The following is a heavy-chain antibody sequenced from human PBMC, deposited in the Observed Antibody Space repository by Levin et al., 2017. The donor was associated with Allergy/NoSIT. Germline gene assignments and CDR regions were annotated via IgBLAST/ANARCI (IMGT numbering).Heavy chain of an antibody. CDR2: MNPNSGNT. V-gene: IGHV1-8*01. D-gene: IGHD3-22*01. Sequence: ASVKVSCKASGYTFTNYDINWVRQATGQGLEWMGWMNPNSGNTGYAQKFQGRVTMTRNTSISTAYMELSSLRSEDTAVYYCARSLPAYDSSGQPIDYWGQGTLVTVSS. CDR3: ARSLPAYDSSGQPIDY. J-gene: IGHJ4*02. CDR1: GYTFTNYD.